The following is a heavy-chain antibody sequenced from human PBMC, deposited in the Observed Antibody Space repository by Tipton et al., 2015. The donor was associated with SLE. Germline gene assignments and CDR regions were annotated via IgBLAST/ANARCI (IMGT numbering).Heavy chain of an antibody. D-gene: IGHD3-22*01. J-gene: IGHJ4*02. CDR2: INPSGGST. CDR1: GYTFTSYG. CDR3: ARGVTENYYDSSGYGGY. Sequence: QVQLVQSGAEVKKPGASVKVSCKASGYTFTSYGISWVRQAPGQGLEWMGIINPSGGSTSYAQKFQGRVTMTRDTSMSTVYMELSSLRSEDTAVYYCARGVTENYYDSSGYGGYWGQGTLVTVSS. V-gene: IGHV1-46*01.